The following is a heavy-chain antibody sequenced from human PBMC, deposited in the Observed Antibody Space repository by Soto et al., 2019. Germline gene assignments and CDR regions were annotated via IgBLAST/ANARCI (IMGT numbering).Heavy chain of an antibody. Sequence: ASVKVSCKASGYTFTSYGISWVRQAPGQGLEWMGWISGHNGNTKYAQKVQGRVTMTTDTFTSTAYMELRSLRTDDTAFYYCARHNEILPGYPDYWGQGTLVTVSS. CDR1: GYTFTSYG. CDR3: ARHNEILPGYPDY. D-gene: IGHD3-9*01. CDR2: ISGHNGNT. V-gene: IGHV1-18*04. J-gene: IGHJ4*02.